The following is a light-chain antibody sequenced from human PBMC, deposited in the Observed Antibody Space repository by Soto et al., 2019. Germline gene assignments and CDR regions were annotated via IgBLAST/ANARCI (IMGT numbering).Light chain of an antibody. V-gene: IGKV3-20*01. Sequence: EIVLTQSPGTLSLSPGEIANLSFRASQSVSSSYLAWYQQKPGQAPRLLIYGTSSRATGIPDRFSGSGSGTDFTLTISRLEPEDFAVYYCQQYGTSLFSFGPGTKVDI. CDR1: QSVSSSY. CDR3: QQYGTSLFS. J-gene: IGKJ3*01. CDR2: GTS.